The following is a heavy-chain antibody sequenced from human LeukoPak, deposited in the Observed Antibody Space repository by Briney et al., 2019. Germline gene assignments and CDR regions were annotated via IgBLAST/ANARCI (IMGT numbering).Heavy chain of an antibody. CDR1: GYTFTSYD. CDR2: MNPNSGNT. CDR3: ARGWATSVLTGYFYYYGMDV. V-gene: IGHV1-8*01. J-gene: IGHJ6*02. D-gene: IGHD3-9*01. Sequence: ASVKVSCKASGYTFTSYDINWGRQATGQGLEWMGWMNPNSGNTGYAQKFQGRVTMTRNTSISTAYMELSSLRSEDTAVYYCARGWATSVLTGYFYYYGMDVWGQGTTVTVSS.